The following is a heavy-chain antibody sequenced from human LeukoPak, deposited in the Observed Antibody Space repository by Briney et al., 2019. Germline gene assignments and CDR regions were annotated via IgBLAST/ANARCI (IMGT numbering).Heavy chain of an antibody. CDR3: AKGELWFGELLSSHLDY. J-gene: IGHJ4*02. CDR1: GFTFDDYA. CDR2: ISGSGGST. V-gene: IGHV3-23*01. Sequence: GGSLRLSCAASGFTFDDYAMHWVRQAPGKGLEWVSAISGSGGSTYYADSVKGRFTISRDNSKNTLYLQMNSLRAEDTAVYYRAKGELWFGELLSSHLDYWGQGTLVTVSS. D-gene: IGHD3-10*01.